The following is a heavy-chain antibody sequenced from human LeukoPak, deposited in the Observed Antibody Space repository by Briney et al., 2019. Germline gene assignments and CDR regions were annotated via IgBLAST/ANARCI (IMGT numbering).Heavy chain of an antibody. V-gene: IGHV4-59*01. CDR1: GVSISSYY. Sequence: PSETLSLTCTVSGVSISSYYWSWIRQPPGKGLEWIGNIYYSGSTNYNPSLKNRITISVDTSKSQCSLKLSSLTAADTAVYYCAREQYSSSWYDSWGQGTLVTVS. D-gene: IGHD6-13*01. CDR3: AREQYSSSWYDS. CDR2: IYYSGST. J-gene: IGHJ5*01.